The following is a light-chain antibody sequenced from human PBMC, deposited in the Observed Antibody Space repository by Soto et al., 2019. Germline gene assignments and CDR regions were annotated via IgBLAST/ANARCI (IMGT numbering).Light chain of an antibody. CDR1: LSLSSV. CDR3: QQYGSAPMFT. Sequence: DIVLTQSPGTLSLSPGERATLSCRASLSLSSVLSSYQQQPAQAPTLLIYCVSRRTTGIPDRFSGSGSGTDFTLIIASLEPEDFAVYYCQQYGSAPMFTFGQGTKLEIK. CDR2: CVS. J-gene: IGKJ2*01. V-gene: IGKV3-20*01.